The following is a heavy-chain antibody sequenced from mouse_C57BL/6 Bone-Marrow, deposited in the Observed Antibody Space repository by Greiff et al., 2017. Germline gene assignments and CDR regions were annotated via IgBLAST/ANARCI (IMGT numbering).Heavy chain of an antibody. D-gene: IGHD2-5*01. CDR1: GFTFSDYG. CDR3: ARPNYYSNRGWFAY. Sequence: EVKVVESGGGLVKPGGSLKLSCAASGFTFSDYGMHWVRQAPEKGLEWVAYISSGSSTIYYADTVKGRFTISRDNAKNTLFLQMTSLRSEDTAMYYCARPNYYSNRGWFAYWGQGTLVTVSA. CDR2: ISSGSSTI. V-gene: IGHV5-17*01. J-gene: IGHJ3*01.